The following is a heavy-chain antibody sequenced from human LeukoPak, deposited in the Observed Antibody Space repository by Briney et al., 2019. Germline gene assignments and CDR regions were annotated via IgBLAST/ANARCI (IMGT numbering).Heavy chain of an antibody. V-gene: IGHV3-30*02. CDR2: IQFDESSK. CDR3: AKEDGTVVVSTFGD. CDR1: GFNFSTYG. J-gene: IGHJ4*02. D-gene: IGHD3-22*01. Sequence: GGSLRLSCAASGFNFSTYGMHWVRQAPGKGLERVAFIQFDESSKNYADSVKGRFTISRDNSKNTVYLQVNSLRAEDTAVYYCAKEDGTVVVSTFGDWGQGTLVTVSS.